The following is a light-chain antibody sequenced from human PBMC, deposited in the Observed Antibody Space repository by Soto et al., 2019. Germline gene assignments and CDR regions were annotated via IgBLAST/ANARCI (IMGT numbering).Light chain of an antibody. CDR3: SSYTTTSTYV. CDR2: EVS. Sequence: QSVLTQPAFVSGSPGQSITISCTGTSGDVGGYNYVSWYQQHPGKAPKLMIYEVSNRPSGVSYRFSGSKSGNTASLTISGLQAEDEADYYCSSYTTTSTYVFXTGTKVTVL. CDR1: SGDVGGYNY. V-gene: IGLV2-14*01. J-gene: IGLJ1*01.